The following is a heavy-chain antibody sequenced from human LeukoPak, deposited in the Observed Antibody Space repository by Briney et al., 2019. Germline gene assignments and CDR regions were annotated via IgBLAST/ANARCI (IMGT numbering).Heavy chain of an antibody. CDR1: GFTFSSYW. D-gene: IGHD4-23*01. CDR3: ARGRPHGNDY. Sequence: GGSLRLSCAASGFTFSSYWMNWVRQAPGKGLVWVSRIASDGSSTTYADSMKGRFSISRDNAKNTLYLQMNSLRVEDTAVYYCARGRPHGNDYWGQGTLVTVSS. CDR2: IASDGSST. V-gene: IGHV3-74*01. J-gene: IGHJ4*02.